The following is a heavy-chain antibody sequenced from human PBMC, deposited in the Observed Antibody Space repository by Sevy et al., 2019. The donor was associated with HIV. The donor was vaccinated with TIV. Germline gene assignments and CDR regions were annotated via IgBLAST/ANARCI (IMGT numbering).Heavy chain of an antibody. CDR1: GFTFSSYS. J-gene: IGHJ6*02. Sequence: GGSLRLSCAASGFTFSSYSMNWVRQAPGKGLEWVSSISSSSSYIYYADSVKGRFTISRDNAKNSLYLQMNSLRAEDTAVYDCARAEVTGSSDPPMDVWGQGTTVTVSS. D-gene: IGHD1-20*01. CDR3: ARAEVTGSSDPPMDV. CDR2: ISSSSSYI. V-gene: IGHV3-21*01.